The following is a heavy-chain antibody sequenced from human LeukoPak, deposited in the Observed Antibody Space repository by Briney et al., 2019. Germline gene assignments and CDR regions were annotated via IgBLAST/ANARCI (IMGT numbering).Heavy chain of an antibody. CDR3: ARVVVGATNYFDY. Sequence: GGSLRLSCAASGFTFSSYAMHWVRQAPGKGLEYVSAISSNGGSTYYANSVKGRFTFSRDKSKNTLYLQMGSLRAEDMAVYYCARVVVGATNYFDYWGQGTLVTVSS. D-gene: IGHD1-26*01. CDR1: GFTFSSYA. V-gene: IGHV3-64*01. J-gene: IGHJ4*02. CDR2: ISSNGGST.